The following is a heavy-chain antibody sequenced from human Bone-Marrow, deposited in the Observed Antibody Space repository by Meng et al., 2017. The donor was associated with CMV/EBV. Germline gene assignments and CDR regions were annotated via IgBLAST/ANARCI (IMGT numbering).Heavy chain of an antibody. D-gene: IGHD6-13*01. CDR2: IYSGGST. CDR3: ARRAAGDYYGMDV. V-gene: IGHV3-53*01. J-gene: IGHJ6*02. Sequence: GESLKISCAASGFTVSSNYMSWVRQAPGKGLEWVSVIYSGGSTYYADSVKGRFTISRDNSKNTLYLQMNSLRAEDTALYYCARRAAGDYYGMDVWGQGTTVTVSS. CDR1: GFTVSSNY.